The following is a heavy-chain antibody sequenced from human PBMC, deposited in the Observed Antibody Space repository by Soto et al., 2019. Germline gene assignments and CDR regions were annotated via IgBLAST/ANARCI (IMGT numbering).Heavy chain of an antibody. CDR1: GFTFSSYA. V-gene: IGHV3-30-3*01. J-gene: IGHJ6*02. Sequence: QVQLVGSGGGGVKPGRSLRLSCAASGFTFSSYAMHWVPQAPGKGLEWVAVISYDGSNKYYADSVKGRFTISRDNSKNTLYLQMNSLRAEDTAVYYCARDYDSSSGMDVWGQGTTVTVSS. CDR3: ARDYDSSSGMDV. D-gene: IGHD3-22*01. CDR2: ISYDGSNK.